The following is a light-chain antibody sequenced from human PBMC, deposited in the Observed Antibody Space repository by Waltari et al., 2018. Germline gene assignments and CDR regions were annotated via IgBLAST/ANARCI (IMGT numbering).Light chain of an antibody. CDR3: QSYDTSLSVV. Sequence: QSVLTPPPSVSGAPGQRVTISCTGSGSNIWAGYDVPWYQQLPRAAPKLLIYGSSTRPLGVPDRFFGSTSGTSASLAITGLQAEDEADYYCQSYDTSLSVVFGGGTKLTVL. J-gene: IGLJ3*02. CDR2: GSS. V-gene: IGLV1-40*01. CDR1: GSNIWAGYD.